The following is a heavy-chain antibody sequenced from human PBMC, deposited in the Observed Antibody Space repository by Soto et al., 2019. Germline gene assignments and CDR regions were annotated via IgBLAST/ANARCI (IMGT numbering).Heavy chain of an antibody. V-gene: IGHV4-39*01. D-gene: IGHD4-17*01. CDR3: ARVRRGNTDSFDP. CDR1: GGSISSSSYY. J-gene: IGHJ5*02. CDR2: IYYSGST. Sequence: SETLSLTCTVSGGSISSSSYYWGWIRQPPGKGLEWIGSIYYSGSTYYNPSLKSRVTISVDTSKNQFSLKLSSVTAADTAVYYCARVRRGNTDSFDPWGQGTLVTV.